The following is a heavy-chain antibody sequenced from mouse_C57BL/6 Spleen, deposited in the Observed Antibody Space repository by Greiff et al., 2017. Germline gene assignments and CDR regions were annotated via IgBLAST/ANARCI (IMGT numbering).Heavy chain of an antibody. Sequence: QVQLQQSGPELVKPGASVKISCKASGYAFSSSWMNWVKQRPGKGLECIGRIYPGDGDTNYNGKFKGKATLTADKSSSTAYMQLSSLTSEDSAVYFCALVYFDYWGQGTTLTVSS. CDR3: ALVYFDY. CDR1: GYAFSSSW. CDR2: IYPGDGDT. V-gene: IGHV1-82*01. J-gene: IGHJ2*01.